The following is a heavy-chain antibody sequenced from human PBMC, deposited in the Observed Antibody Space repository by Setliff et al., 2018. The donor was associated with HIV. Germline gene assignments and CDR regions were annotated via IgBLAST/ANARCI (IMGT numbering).Heavy chain of an antibody. J-gene: IGHJ6*03. CDR3: TRGIAVVPGALEDFYYKDV. CDR1: TGSFSGYY. V-gene: IGHV4-34*01. Sequence: SETLSLTCAVYTGSFSGYYWSWIRQPPGKGLEWIGEITHSRSTNYNPSLKSRATISVDASKKQFSLKLTSVTAADTAVYYCTRGIAVVPGALEDFYYKDVWGKGTTVTVSS. CDR2: ITHSRST. D-gene: IGHD2-2*01.